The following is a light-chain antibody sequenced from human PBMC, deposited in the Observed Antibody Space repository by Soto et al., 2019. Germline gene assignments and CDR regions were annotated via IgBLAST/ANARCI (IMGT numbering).Light chain of an antibody. Sequence: QSVLTQPASLSGSPGQSITISCTGTSSDVGGYIYVSWYQQHPGKAPKLMIYDVTSRPSGVSYRFSGSKSGNTAPLTISGLQAEDEADYYCSSYTTSSSYVFGNGTKVTVL. V-gene: IGLV2-14*03. J-gene: IGLJ1*01. CDR1: SSDVGGYIY. CDR3: SSYTTSSSYV. CDR2: DVT.